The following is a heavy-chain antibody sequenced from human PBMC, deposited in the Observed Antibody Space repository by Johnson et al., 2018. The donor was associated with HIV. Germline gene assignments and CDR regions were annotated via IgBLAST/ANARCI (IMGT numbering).Heavy chain of an antibody. D-gene: IGHD6-13*01. CDR2: ISYAGSIK. Sequence: QVQLVESGGGVVQPGRSLRLSCAASGFTFSSYAIHWVRQAPGKGLEWVTFISYAGSIKYYADSVKGRFTISRDNSKNTLYLQMNSLRAEDTAVYYCAKDFIAAAGHDAFDIWGQGTMVTVSS. CDR3: AKDFIAAAGHDAFDI. V-gene: IGHV3-30-3*01. CDR1: GFTFSSYA. J-gene: IGHJ3*02.